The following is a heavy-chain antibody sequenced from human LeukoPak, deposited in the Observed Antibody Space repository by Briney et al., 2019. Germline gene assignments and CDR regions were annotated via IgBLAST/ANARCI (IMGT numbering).Heavy chain of an antibody. CDR3: ARVLQNYYYLDV. Sequence: PSETLSLTCTVSGGSISSHYWSWVRQPPGKGLEWIGNIYDSESTHYKSSLKSQVTISVDTSKNQFSLRLSSVTAADTAVYYCARVLQNYYYLDVWGKGTTVTVSS. D-gene: IGHD3-3*01. V-gene: IGHV4-59*11. CDR1: GGSISSHY. CDR2: IYDSEST. J-gene: IGHJ6*03.